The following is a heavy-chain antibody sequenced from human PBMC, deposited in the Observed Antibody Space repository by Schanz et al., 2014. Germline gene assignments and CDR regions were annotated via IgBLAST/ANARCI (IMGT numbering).Heavy chain of an antibody. CDR1: TFTFDHYA. CDR3: ARERRNADLDY. CDR2: ISGRDGST. D-gene: IGHD1-1*01. J-gene: IGHJ4*02. Sequence: EVQLLESGGGLVQPGGSLRLSCSASTFTFDHYAMTWVRQAPGKGLEWVAAISGRDGSTYYADSVKGRFTISRDNAKNSLYLEMNSLRAEDTALYYCARERRNADLDYWGQGTLLTVSS. V-gene: IGHV3-23*01.